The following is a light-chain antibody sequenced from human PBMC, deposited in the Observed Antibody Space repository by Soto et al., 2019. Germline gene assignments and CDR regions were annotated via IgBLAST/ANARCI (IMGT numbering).Light chain of an antibody. CDR2: AAS. Sequence: DIQMTQSPSSLSASVGDRVATTCRASQNISSFLNWYRQKPGKAPNLLIYAASSLQSGVPSRFSGSGSGTDFTLTISSLQPEDFATYFCQQSYNAPAFGQGTKLEI. V-gene: IGKV1-39*01. CDR1: QNISSF. J-gene: IGKJ2*01. CDR3: QQSYNAPA.